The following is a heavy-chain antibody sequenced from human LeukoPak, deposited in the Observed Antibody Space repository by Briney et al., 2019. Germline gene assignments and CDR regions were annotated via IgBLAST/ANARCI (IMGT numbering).Heavy chain of an antibody. CDR1: GGSFSGYY. CDR3: ARVHVVVPAAMFCYYYYYMDV. D-gene: IGHD2-2*01. V-gene: IGHV4-34*01. CDR2: INHSGST. Sequence: PSETLSLTCAVYGGSFSGYYWSWIRQPPGKGLEWIGEINHSGSTNYNPSLKSRVTISVDTSKNQFSLKLSSVTAADTAVYYCARVHVVVPAAMFCYYYYYMDVWGKGTTVTVSS. J-gene: IGHJ6*03.